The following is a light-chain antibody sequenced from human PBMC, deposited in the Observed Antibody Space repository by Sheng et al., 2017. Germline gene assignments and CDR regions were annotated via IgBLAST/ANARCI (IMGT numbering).Light chain of an antibody. CDR1: KIERKS. V-gene: IGLV3-21*02. J-gene: IGLJ3*02. CDR3: QVWDSGSDHWV. Sequence: SYVLTQPSSLSVAPGQTADITCAGDKIERKSVHWFQQRPGQAPVVVVYDDSDRPSGVPERFSGSNSGNTATLTITRVEAGDEAQYYCQVWDSGSDHWVFGGGTKLTVL. CDR2: DDS.